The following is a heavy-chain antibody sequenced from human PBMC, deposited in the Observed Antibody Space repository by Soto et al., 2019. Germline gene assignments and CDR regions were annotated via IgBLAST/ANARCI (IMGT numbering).Heavy chain of an antibody. CDR3: ARDPQCSSTSCEDY. CDR2: IIPIFGTA. V-gene: IGHV1-69*13. CDR1: GYTFTSHG. J-gene: IGHJ4*02. Sequence: QVQLVQSGAEVKKPGASVKVSCKASGYTFTSHGLTWVRQAPGQGLEWLGWIIPIFGTANYAQKFQGRVTITADESTSTAYMELSSLRSEDTAVYYCARDPQCSSTSCEDYWGQGTLVTVSS. D-gene: IGHD2-2*01.